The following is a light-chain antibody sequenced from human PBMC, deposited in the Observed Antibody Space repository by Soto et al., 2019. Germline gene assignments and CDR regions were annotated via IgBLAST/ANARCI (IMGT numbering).Light chain of an antibody. Sequence: EIVLTQSPATLSLSPGERATLXXRASQSVSSYLAGYQQKPGPAPRVXIDDASNRATGSPAMFSGSGAGTDFTLTSSSLEPEDFAVYYCQQRSNWPRTFGGGTKVDIK. J-gene: IGKJ4*01. CDR3: QQRSNWPRT. CDR2: DAS. CDR1: QSVSSY. V-gene: IGKV3-11*01.